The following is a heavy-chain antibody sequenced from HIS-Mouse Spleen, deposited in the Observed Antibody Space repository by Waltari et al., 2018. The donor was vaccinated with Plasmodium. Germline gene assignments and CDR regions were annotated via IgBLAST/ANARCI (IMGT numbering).Heavy chain of an antibody. CDR2: SNPNRGGT. CDR3: ARVLGYKAAAGTFVEYFQH. J-gene: IGHJ1*01. Sequence: QVQLVQSGAEVKKPGASVKVSCKASGYTFTGYYMHWVRQAPGQGLEWMGWSNPNRGGTNYAQKVQGRVTMTRDTSISTAYMELSRLRSDDTAVYYCARVLGYKAAAGTFVEYFQHWGQGTLVTVSS. V-gene: IGHV1-2*02. CDR1: GYTFTGYY. D-gene: IGHD6-13*01.